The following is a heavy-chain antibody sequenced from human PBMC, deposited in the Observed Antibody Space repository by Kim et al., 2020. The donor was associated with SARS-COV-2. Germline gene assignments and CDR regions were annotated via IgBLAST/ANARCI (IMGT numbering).Heavy chain of an antibody. CDR2: K. V-gene: IGHV3-7*01. Sequence: KNYAVSVKGRFTNSRDNGQNSLFLQMNSLRAEDTAVYYCVRDVGWFAFDIWGQGTMVTVSS. J-gene: IGHJ3*02. CDR3: VRDVGWFAFDI. D-gene: IGHD1-26*01.